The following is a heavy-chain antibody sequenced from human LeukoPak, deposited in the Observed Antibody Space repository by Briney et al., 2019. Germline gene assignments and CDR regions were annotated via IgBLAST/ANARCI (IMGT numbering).Heavy chain of an antibody. Sequence: GGSLRLSCAASGFTFSTYWMYWVRQAPGKGLEWVANIKEDGSGKYYVDSEKGRFTISRDNTKNSLYLQMNSLRVEDTAVYYCASKAAAESYWGQGTLVTVSS. CDR3: ASKAAAESY. V-gene: IGHV3-7*02. J-gene: IGHJ1*01. CDR2: IKEDGSGK. D-gene: IGHD6-13*01. CDR1: GFTFSTYW.